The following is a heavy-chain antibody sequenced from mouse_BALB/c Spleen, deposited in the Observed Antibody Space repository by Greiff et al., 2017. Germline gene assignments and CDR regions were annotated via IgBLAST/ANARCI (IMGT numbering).Heavy chain of an antibody. CDR2: INPSSGYT. CDR1: GYTFTSYT. D-gene: IGHD2-14*01. Sequence: QVQLQQSGAELARPGASVKMSCKASGYTFTSYTMHWVKQRPGQGLEWIGYINPSSGYTNYNQKFKDKATLTADKSSSTAYMQLSSLTSEDSAVYYCAREDRYDAMDYWGQGTSVNVSS. V-gene: IGHV1-4*01. J-gene: IGHJ4*01. CDR3: AREDRYDAMDY.